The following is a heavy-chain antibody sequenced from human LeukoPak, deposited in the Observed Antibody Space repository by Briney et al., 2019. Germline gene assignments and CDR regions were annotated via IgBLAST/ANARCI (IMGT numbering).Heavy chain of an antibody. J-gene: IGHJ5*02. D-gene: IGHD6-6*01. CDR3: AKTLVASPGNTGGP. CDR2: IGGSGADT. CDR1: TFTFSNAW. Sequence: GGSLRLSCAASTFTFSNAWMSWVRQAPGKGLEWLSYIGGSGADTNYADSVKGRFTTSRDNAKSSLYLQMNSLRAEDTAVYYCAKTLVASPGNTGGPWGQGTLVTVSS. V-gene: IGHV3-11*03.